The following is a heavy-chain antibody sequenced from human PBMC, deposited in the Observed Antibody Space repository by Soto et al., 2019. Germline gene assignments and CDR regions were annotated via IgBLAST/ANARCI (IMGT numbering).Heavy chain of an antibody. J-gene: IGHJ5*02. Sequence: PSETLSLTCTVSGGSISSYYWSWIRQPPGKGLEWIGYIYYSGSTNYNPSLKSRVTISVDTSKNQFSLKLSSVTAADTAVYYCARATVSIFGVVIIGWFDPWGQGTLVTVSS. D-gene: IGHD3-3*01. CDR2: IYYSGST. CDR3: ARATVSIFGVVIIGWFDP. V-gene: IGHV4-59*01. CDR1: GGSISSYY.